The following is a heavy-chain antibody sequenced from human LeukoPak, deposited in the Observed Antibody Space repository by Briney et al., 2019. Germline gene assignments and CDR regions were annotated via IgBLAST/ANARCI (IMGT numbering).Heavy chain of an antibody. J-gene: IGHJ4*02. D-gene: IGHD6-19*01. Sequence: GGSLRLSCAASGFTFSSYSMNWVRQAPGKALEWVSYISISSTTIYYADSVKGRFTISRDDAKNSLYLQMNSLRAEDTAVYYCAGWCGSGWYDYWGQGTLVTVSS. CDR3: AGWCGSGWYDY. CDR2: ISISSTTI. V-gene: IGHV3-48*01. CDR1: GFTFSSYS.